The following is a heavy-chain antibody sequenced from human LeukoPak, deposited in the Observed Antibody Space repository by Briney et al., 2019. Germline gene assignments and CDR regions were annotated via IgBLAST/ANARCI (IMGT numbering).Heavy chain of an antibody. J-gene: IGHJ6*03. CDR2: INHSGST. Sequence: SETLSLTCAVYGGSFSGYYWSWLRQPPGKGLEWIGEINHSGSTSYNPSLKSRVTISVDTSKNQFSLKLSSVTAADTAVYYCARVRGDYGEDSYYYYMDVWGKGTTVTISS. D-gene: IGHD4-17*01. CDR3: ARVRGDYGEDSYYYYMDV. V-gene: IGHV4-34*01. CDR1: GGSFSGYY.